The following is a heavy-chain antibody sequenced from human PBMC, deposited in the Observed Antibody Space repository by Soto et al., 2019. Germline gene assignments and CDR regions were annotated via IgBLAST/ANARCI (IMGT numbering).Heavy chain of an antibody. CDR3: ARDLWGYCGADCYPLDV. Sequence: QVRLQESGPGLVKPSETLSLTCTVSGGSISSYYWSWIRQPPGKGLEWIGYMYNTGSTIYNPSLKRRVTISVDTSKNQFSLKLNSVTAADTAVYYCARDLWGYCGADCYPLDVWGRGTMVTVSS. CDR2: MYNTGST. CDR1: GGSISSYY. J-gene: IGHJ6*02. D-gene: IGHD2-21*02. V-gene: IGHV4-59*01.